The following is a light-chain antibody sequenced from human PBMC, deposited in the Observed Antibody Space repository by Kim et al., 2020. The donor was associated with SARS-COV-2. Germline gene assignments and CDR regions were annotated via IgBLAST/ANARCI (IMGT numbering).Light chain of an antibody. CDR2: DVS. CDR3: SSYTSSSPG. J-gene: IGLJ3*02. V-gene: IGLV2-14*01. CDR1: SSDVGGYNY. Sequence: QSALTQPASVSGSPGQSITISCTGTSSDVGGYNYVSWYQQHPGKAPKLMIYDVSKRPSGVSNRFSGSKSGNTASLTISGLQAEDEADYYCSSYTSSSPGFGGGTQLTVL.